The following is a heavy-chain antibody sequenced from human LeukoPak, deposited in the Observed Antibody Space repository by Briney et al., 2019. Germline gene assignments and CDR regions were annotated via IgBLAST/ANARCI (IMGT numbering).Heavy chain of an antibody. CDR1: GYSFTSYW. CDR3: ASSAAPLYNWFDP. Sequence: HGESLKISCKGSGYSFTSYWIGWVRQMPGKGLEWMGIIYPGDSDTRYSPSFQGQVTISADKSISTAYLQWSSLKASDTAMYYCASSAAPLYNWFDPWGQGTLVTVSS. D-gene: IGHD6-25*01. V-gene: IGHV5-51*01. CDR2: IYPGDSDT. J-gene: IGHJ5*02.